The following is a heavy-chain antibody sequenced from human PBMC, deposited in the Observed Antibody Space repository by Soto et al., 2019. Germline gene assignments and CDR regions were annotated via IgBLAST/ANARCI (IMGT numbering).Heavy chain of an antibody. Sequence: PSETLSLTCAVSSGSISTTNWWSWVRQPPGKGLEWIGEIYENGITNYSPSLKSRVTISVDKSKNQFSVKLTSVTADDTAIYYCARGSEWSQRMFDPWGQGTLVTVSS. CDR2: IYENGIT. CDR3: ARGSEWSQRMFDP. D-gene: IGHD3-3*01. J-gene: IGHJ5*02. V-gene: IGHV4-4*02. CDR1: SGSISTTNW.